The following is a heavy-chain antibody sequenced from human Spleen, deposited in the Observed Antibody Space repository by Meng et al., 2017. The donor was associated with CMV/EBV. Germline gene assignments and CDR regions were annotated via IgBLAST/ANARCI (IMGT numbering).Heavy chain of an antibody. V-gene: IGHV1-2*02. CDR1: GYTFTGYY. Sequence: ASVKVSCKASGYTFTGYYMHWVRQAPGQGLEWMGWISPNNGGTKYVQKFQGRVTMTRDTSISTAFLELNRLTKDDTAVYYCASKLYYDFWSAYRGAEGVDPFNIWGQGTAVTVSS. J-gene: IGHJ3*02. CDR2: ISPNNGGT. D-gene: IGHD3-3*01. CDR3: ASKLYYDFWSAYRGAEGVDPFNI.